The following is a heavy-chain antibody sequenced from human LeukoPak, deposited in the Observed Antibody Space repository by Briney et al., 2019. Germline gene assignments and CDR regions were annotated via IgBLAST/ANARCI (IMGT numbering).Heavy chain of an antibody. Sequence: PGGALRLSCTASEFTVSRNYMLWVRQAPRKGLERVSIIFSNGDTHYADSVKGRFTISRDTSKNTVSLQINSLRVEDTAMYYCTRDQMNYWGQGTLVTVSS. CDR3: TRDQMNY. V-gene: IGHV3-53*01. J-gene: IGHJ4*02. D-gene: IGHD5-24*01. CDR1: EFTVSRNY. CDR2: IFSNGDT.